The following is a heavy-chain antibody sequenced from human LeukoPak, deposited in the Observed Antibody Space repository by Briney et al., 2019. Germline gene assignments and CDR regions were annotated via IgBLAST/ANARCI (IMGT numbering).Heavy chain of an antibody. J-gene: IGHJ6*03. D-gene: IGHD3-10*01. CDR3: ASGSGSYRTPYYYMDV. Sequence: PGGSLRLSCALSGFTVSSNYMSWVRQAPRKGLEWVSVIYSGGSTYYADSVKGRFTISRDNSKNTLYLQMNNLRAEDTAVYYCASGSGSYRTPYYYMDVWGKGTTVTVSS. V-gene: IGHV3-53*01. CDR1: GFTVSSNY. CDR2: IYSGGST.